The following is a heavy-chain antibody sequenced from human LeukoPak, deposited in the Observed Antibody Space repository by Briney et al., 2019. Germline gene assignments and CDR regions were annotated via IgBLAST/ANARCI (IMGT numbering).Heavy chain of an antibody. CDR1: GFTFSSYA. D-gene: IGHD4-17*01. CDR3: AKGRPRNYGDYDAFDI. J-gene: IGHJ3*02. CDR2: ISGSGGST. Sequence: GGSLRLSCAASGFTFSSYAMSWVRQAPGKGLEWVSAISGSGGSTYYADSVKGRFTISRDNSKNTLYLQMNSLRAEDTAVYYCAKGRPRNYGDYDAFDIWGQGTMVTVSS. V-gene: IGHV3-23*01.